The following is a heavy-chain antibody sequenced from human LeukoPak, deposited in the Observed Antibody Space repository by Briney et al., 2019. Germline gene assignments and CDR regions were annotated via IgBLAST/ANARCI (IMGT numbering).Heavy chain of an antibody. Sequence: GESLKISCQASGYSFTNYWIAWLRHMPGKGLEWMGIIYPSDSETRYSPSFQGQVTISADKSINTAYLQWSSLKASDTAMYYCARQFTIFGGRIDYWGQGTLVTVSS. J-gene: IGHJ4*02. V-gene: IGHV5-51*01. D-gene: IGHD3-3*01. CDR2: IYPSDSET. CDR1: GYSFTNYW. CDR3: ARQFTIFGGRIDY.